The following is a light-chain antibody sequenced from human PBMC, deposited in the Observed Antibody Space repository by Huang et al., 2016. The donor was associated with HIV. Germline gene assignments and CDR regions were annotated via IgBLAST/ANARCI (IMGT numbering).Light chain of an antibody. CDR2: DAS. J-gene: IGKJ2*01. CDR1: QSVSSS. V-gene: IGKV3-11*01. Sequence: EIVLTQSPATLSFTPGERATLSCRASQSVSSSLAWYQQKPGQPPTLLSYDASTKATGIPTRCSGSGSWTDYTLTVSSLEPEDFAIYYCQHRGNWPYTFGQGTKLEIK. CDR3: QHRGNWPYT.